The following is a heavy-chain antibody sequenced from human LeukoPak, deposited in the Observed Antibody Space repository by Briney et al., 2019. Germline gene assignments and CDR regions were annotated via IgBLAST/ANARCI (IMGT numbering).Heavy chain of an antibody. D-gene: IGHD6-25*01. CDR3: AGEQRPIGGVYFFYYMDV. V-gene: IGHV4-30-2*01. Sequence: SETLSLTCTVSGGSISSGGYYWSWIRQPPGKGLEWIGYIYHSGSTYYNPSLESRVTMSEDASKNQISLKLISVSAADTAIYYCAGEQRPIGGVYFFYYMDVWGKGTAVTVSS. J-gene: IGHJ6*03. CDR2: IYHSGST. CDR1: GGSISSGGYY.